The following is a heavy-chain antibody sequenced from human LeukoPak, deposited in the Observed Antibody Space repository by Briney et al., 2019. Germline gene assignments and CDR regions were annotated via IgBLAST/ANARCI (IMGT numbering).Heavy chain of an antibody. V-gene: IGHV3-74*01. Sequence: GGSLRLSCVASGFTFSSYWMHWVRQAPGKGLVWISRIGTDGSSTSYADSVKGRFTISRDNAKNTLYLQMNSLRAEDTAVYYCARDRYCSSASCYGGDYWGQGTLVTVSS. CDR2: IGTDGSST. J-gene: IGHJ4*02. CDR3: ARDRYCSSASCYGGDY. CDR1: GFTFSSYW. D-gene: IGHD2-2*01.